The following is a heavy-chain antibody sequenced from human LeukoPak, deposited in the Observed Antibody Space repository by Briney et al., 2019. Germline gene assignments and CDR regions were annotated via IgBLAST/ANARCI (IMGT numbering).Heavy chain of an antibody. Sequence: GGSLRLSCAASGFTFSSYWMSWVRQAPGKGLEWVANIKEDGSEKYYVDSVKGRFTISRDNAENSLYVQMNSLRAEDTAVYYCARPIAAAYFDYWGQGTLVTVSS. CDR3: ARPIAAAYFDY. CDR1: GFTFSSYW. V-gene: IGHV3-7*03. CDR2: IKEDGSEK. D-gene: IGHD6-13*01. J-gene: IGHJ4*02.